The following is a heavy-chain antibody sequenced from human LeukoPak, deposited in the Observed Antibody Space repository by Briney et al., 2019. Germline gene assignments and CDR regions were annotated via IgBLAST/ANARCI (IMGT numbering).Heavy chain of an antibody. CDR2: IYYSGST. J-gene: IGHJ5*02. CDR3: ARRYSGSGAYNWFDP. V-gene: IGHV4-59*08. Sequence: SETLSLTCTVSGGSISSYYWSWIRQPPGKGLEWIGYIYYSGSTNYKPSLKSRVTISVDTSKNQFSLKLSSVTAADTAVYYCARRYSGSGAYNWFDPWGQGTLVTVSS. CDR1: GGSISSYY. D-gene: IGHD1-1*01.